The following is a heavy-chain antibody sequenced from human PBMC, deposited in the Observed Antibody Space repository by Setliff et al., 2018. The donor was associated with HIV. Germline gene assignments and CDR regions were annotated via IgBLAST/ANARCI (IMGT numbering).Heavy chain of an antibody. V-gene: IGHV4-31*03. CDR3: ARGGRKDLADY. Sequence: PSETLSLTCTVSGGPISSAGGYFYSWIRQHPGKGLEWIGYIYYSGSTYHNPSLKSRCSISMDTSKNQFSLRVTSVNAADTAVYYCARGGRKDLADYWGQGALVTVSS. J-gene: IGHJ4*02. CDR2: IYYSGST. CDR1: GGPISSAGGYF. D-gene: IGHD3-16*01.